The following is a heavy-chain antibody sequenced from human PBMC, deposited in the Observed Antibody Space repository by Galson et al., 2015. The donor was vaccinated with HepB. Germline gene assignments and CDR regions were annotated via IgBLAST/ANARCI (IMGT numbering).Heavy chain of an antibody. CDR3: ARTHNTAMVLAFGWYFDL. CDR2: IIPIFGTA. V-gene: IGHV1-69*13. D-gene: IGHD5-18*01. CDR1: GGTFSSYA. Sequence: SVKVSCKASGGTFSSYAISWVRQAPGQGLEWMGGIIPIFGTANYAQKFQGRVTITADESTSTAYMELSSLRSEDTAVYYCARTHNTAMVLAFGWYFDLWGRGTLVTVSS. J-gene: IGHJ2*01.